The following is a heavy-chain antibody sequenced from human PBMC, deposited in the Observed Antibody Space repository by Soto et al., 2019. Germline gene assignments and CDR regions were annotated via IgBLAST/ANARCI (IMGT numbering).Heavy chain of an antibody. J-gene: IGHJ4*02. D-gene: IGHD2-15*01. CDR2: IVPTVDTS. CDR1: GATFSSYA. V-gene: IGHV1-69*14. CDR3: VRVVAIPGSPNN. Sequence: QVQLVQSGAEVRQPASSVKVSCKTSGATFSSYAITWVRQAPGQGLEWMGGIVPTVDTSTYAQKFQGRVTTTADKFTITVYMEPSSLRSDDTAVYYWVRVVAIPGSPNNWGQGTLVTVSS.